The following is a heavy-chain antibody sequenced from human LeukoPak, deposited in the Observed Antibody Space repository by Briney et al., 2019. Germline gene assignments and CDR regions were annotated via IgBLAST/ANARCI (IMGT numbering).Heavy chain of an antibody. CDR2: IYYSGST. J-gene: IGHJ6*02. V-gene: IGHV4-59*01. Sequence: SETLSLTCTVSSASIRSYYWSWIRQPPGKGLEWIGYIYYSGSTNYNPSLMSRVTISVDKSKNQFSLKLSSVTAADTAVYYCASSRPLLAGKPYYYGTDVWGQGPTVTVSS. CDR3: ASSRPLLAGKPYYYGTDV. CDR1: SASIRSYY. D-gene: IGHD6-19*01.